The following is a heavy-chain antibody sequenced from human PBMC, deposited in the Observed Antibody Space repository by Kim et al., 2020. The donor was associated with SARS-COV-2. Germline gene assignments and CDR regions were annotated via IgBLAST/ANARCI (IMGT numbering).Heavy chain of an antibody. Sequence: GGSLRLSCAASGFTFSSYGMHWVRQAPGKGLEWVAVIWYDGSNKYYADSAKGRFTISRDNSKNKQYLQMNSLRAEDTAVYYCAIDRAEYQLLFGGYYYYSYMDVWGKGTTVTVSS. CDR1: GFTFSSYG. D-gene: IGHD2-2*01. CDR2: IWYDGSNK. J-gene: IGHJ6*03. CDR3: AIDRAEYQLLFGGYYYYSYMDV. V-gene: IGHV3-33*01.